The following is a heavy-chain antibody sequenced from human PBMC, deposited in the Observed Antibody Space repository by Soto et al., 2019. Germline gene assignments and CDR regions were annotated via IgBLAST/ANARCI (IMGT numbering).Heavy chain of an antibody. Sequence: GSLRLSCAASGFSFRGYGMTWVRQAPGKGLEWVSAISSSAGSTFYADSVKGRFIISRDNSNSTLYLQMNSLRVEDTAVYYCTKPPSIKYGFDYWGRGTLVTVSS. CDR1: GFSFRGYG. D-gene: IGHD1-20*01. CDR3: TKPPSIKYGFDY. V-gene: IGHV3-23*01. J-gene: IGHJ4*02. CDR2: ISSSAGST.